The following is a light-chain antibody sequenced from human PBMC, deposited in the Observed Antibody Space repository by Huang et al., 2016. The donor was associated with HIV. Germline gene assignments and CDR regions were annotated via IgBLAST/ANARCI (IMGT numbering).Light chain of an antibody. CDR1: QSVNNK. CDR2: DAS. V-gene: IGKV3-15*01. CDR3: QQYNNWPPWT. Sequence: EVVMTQSPVTLSVSPGERATLSCRASQSVNNKLAWFQQKPGQAPRLLIHDASIRATGIPERFSGSGSGTEFTLTISSLQSEDFAVYYCQQYNNWPPWTFGQGTKVEIK. J-gene: IGKJ1*01.